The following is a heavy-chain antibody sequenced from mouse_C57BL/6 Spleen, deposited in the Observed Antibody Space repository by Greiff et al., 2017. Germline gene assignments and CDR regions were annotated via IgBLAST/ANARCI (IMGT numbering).Heavy chain of an antibody. D-gene: IGHD2-5*01. CDR1: GFTFTDYY. V-gene: IGHV7-3*01. CDR2: IRNKANGYTT. Sequence: EVMLVESGGGLVQPGGSLSLSCAASGFTFTDYYMSWVRQPPGKALEWLGFIRNKANGYTTEYSASVKGRFTISRDNSQSILYLQMNALRAEDSATYYCARYIHYSNYDDAMDYWGQGTSVTVSS. CDR3: ARYIHYSNYDDAMDY. J-gene: IGHJ4*01.